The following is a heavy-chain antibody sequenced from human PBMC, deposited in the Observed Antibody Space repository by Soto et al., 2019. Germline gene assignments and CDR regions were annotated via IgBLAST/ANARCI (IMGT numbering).Heavy chain of an antibody. CDR1: GFTFSSYA. CDR2: ISGSGGST. CDR3: AKGGTMVRGVPGGDY. J-gene: IGHJ4*02. V-gene: IGHV3-23*01. D-gene: IGHD3-10*01. Sequence: GGSLRLSCAASGFTFSSYAMSWVRQAPGKGLEWVSAISGSGGSTYYADSVKGRFTISRDNSKNTLYLQMNSLRAEDRAVYYCAKGGTMVRGVPGGDYWGQGTLVTVSS.